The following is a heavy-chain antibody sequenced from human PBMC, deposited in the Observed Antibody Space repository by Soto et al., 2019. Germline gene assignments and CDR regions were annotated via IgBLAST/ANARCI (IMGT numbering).Heavy chain of an antibody. CDR1: GGSISSSGHY. D-gene: IGHD3-22*01. V-gene: IGHV4-39*01. CDR2: IHYSGNT. Sequence: SETLSLTCTVSGGSISSSGHYWGWIRQPPGKGLEWIGNIHYSGNTFYNPSLKSRVTVSVDTSKNQFSVKLSSVTAADTAVYHCARHNYYDSSGYFSWGQGIPVTVSS. CDR3: ARHNYYDSSGYFS. J-gene: IGHJ5*02.